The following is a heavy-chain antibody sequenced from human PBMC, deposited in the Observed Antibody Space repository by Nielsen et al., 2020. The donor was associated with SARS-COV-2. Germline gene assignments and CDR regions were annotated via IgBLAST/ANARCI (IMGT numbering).Heavy chain of an antibody. CDR1: GFTFSIYT. V-gene: IGHV3-43*01. CDR2: ISWDGGST. CDR3: AKIGEYDSSPY. D-gene: IGHD3-22*01. J-gene: IGHJ4*02. Sequence: GESLTISCAASGFTFSIYTMHWVRQAPGKGLEWVSLISWDGGSTYYADSVKGRFTISRDNSKNSLYLQMNSLRTEDTALYYCAKIGEYDSSPYWGQGTLVTVSS.